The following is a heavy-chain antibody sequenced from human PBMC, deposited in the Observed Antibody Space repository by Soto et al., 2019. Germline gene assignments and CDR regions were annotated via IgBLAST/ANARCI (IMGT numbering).Heavy chain of an antibody. J-gene: IGHJ4*02. D-gene: IGHD3-22*01. CDR3: ARVSRSKGMSYYYDSSGPFFDY. CDR2: IYTGGST. CDR1: GGSISSYY. V-gene: IGHV4-4*07. Sequence: PSETLSLTCTVSGGSISSYYWSWIRQPAGKGLEWIGRIYTGGSTNYNPSLKSRVTMSVDTSKNQFSLKLSSVTAADTAVYYCARVSRSKGMSYYYDSSGPFFDYWGQGTLVTVSS.